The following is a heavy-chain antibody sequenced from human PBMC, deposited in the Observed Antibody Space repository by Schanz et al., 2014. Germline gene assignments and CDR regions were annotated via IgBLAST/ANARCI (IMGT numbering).Heavy chain of an antibody. CDR2: IRSSSTPI. V-gene: IGHV3-48*01. CDR1: GFTFSDYS. J-gene: IGHJ4*02. Sequence: EVQLVESGGGWVQPGGSLRLSCAASGFTFSDYSMNWVRQAPGKGPEWVSYIRSSSTPIYYADSVKGRFTISRDNAKNSLYLQMNSLRAEDTAIYYCAKDISDTSGKDDYWGQGTLVTVSS. CDR3: AKDISDTSGKDDY. D-gene: IGHD3-22*01.